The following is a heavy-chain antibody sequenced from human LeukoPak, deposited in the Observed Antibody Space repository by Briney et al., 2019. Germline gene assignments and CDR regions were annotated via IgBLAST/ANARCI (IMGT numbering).Heavy chain of an antibody. CDR1: GFTFSSYA. CDR2: ISGSGGST. Sequence: GGSLGLSCAASGFTFSSYAMSWVRQAPGKGLEWVSAISGSGGSTYYADSVKGRFTISRDNSKNTLYLQMNSLRAEDTAVYYCAKGMLNYGGAFDIWGQGTMVTVSS. D-gene: IGHD1-7*01. CDR3: AKGMLNYGGAFDI. V-gene: IGHV3-23*01. J-gene: IGHJ3*02.